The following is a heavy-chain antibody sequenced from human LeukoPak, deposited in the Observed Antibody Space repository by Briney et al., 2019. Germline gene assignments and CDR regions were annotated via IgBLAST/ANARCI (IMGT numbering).Heavy chain of an antibody. CDR1: GFTFTSYA. CDR2: ISYDGSNK. D-gene: IGHD2-15*01. Sequence: GGSLRLSCAASGFTFTSYAMHWVRQAPGKGLEWVAVISYDGSNKYYADSVKGRFTISRDNSKNTLYLQMNSLRAEETAVYYCARSDIVVVAAATPWLHPMDVWGQGTTVTVSS. CDR3: ARSDIVVVAAATPWLHPMDV. J-gene: IGHJ6*02. V-gene: IGHV3-30-3*01.